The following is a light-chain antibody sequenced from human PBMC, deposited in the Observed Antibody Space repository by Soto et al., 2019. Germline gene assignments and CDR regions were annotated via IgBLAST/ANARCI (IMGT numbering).Light chain of an antibody. V-gene: IGKV1-39*01. CDR1: QSISNH. CDR2: AAS. CDR3: QQSYSSHPT. Sequence: DIQMTQSPSSLSASVEDRVIITCRASQSISNHLNWYQQKPGKAPKLLIFAASSLQSGVPSRFSGSRSGPDFTLTISSLPPEDFATYYCQQSYSSHPTFGQGTKVEIK. J-gene: IGKJ1*01.